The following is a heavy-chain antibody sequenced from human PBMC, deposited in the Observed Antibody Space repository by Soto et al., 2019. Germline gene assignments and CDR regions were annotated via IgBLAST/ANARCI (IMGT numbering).Heavy chain of an antibody. CDR2: ISYDGSNK. Sequence: GGSLRLSCAASGFTFSSYGMHWVRQAPGKGLEWVAVISYDGSNKYYADSVKGRFTISRDNSKNTLYLQMNSLRAEDTAVYYCAKDQIYYDSSGYYVYYYYYGMDVWGQGTTVTVSS. V-gene: IGHV3-30*18. D-gene: IGHD3-22*01. CDR3: AKDQIYYDSSGYYVYYYYYGMDV. J-gene: IGHJ6*02. CDR1: GFTFSSYG.